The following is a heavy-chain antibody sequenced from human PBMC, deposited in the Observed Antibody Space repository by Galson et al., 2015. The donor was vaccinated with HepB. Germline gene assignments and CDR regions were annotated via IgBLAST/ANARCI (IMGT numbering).Heavy chain of an antibody. CDR1: GFSISTYW. D-gene: IGHD3-10*01. J-gene: IGHJ4*02. Sequence: SLRLSCAVSGFSISTYWMTWVRQAPGKGLGCVAHIKPDGSENYYVDSVKGRFTISRDNARNSLYLQMNSLRAEDTAVYFCTRRAGVLWGQGTLVTVSS. CDR2: IKPDGSEN. CDR3: TRRAGVL. V-gene: IGHV3-7*01.